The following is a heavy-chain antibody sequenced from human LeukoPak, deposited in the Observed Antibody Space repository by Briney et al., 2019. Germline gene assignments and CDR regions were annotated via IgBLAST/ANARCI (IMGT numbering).Heavy chain of an antibody. CDR2: INHGGGN. Sequence: PSETLSLTCGVSGGSFSGYFWSWIRQTPGKELEWIGEINHGGGNNYNPSLKSRVTMSLGTSENQFSLNMTSVTAADTAMYFCARWRGRGWFDPWGQGTLVTVSS. CDR3: ARWRGRGWFDP. CDR1: GGSFSGYF. J-gene: IGHJ5*02. V-gene: IGHV4-34*01. D-gene: IGHD3-3*01.